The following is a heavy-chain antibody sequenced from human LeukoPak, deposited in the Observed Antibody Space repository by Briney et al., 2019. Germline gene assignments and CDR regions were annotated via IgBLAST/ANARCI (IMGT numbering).Heavy chain of an antibody. D-gene: IGHD3-10*01. CDR3: ARTRRHYYGSGKNVTPWPAGLDV. CDR2: SGSS. CDR1: GGSISYYY. J-gene: IGHJ6*02. Sequence: SETPSLTCTVSGGSISYYYWSWIRQSPGKGLEWIGYSGSSKYNPSLKSRVTTSTDTSKRHFSLTLSSVTAADTAVYYCARTRRHYYGSGKNVTPWPAGLDVWGQGTTITVS. V-gene: IGHV4-59*01.